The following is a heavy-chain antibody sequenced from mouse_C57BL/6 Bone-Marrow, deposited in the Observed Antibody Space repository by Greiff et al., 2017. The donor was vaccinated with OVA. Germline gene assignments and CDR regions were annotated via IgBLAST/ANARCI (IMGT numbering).Heavy chain of an antibody. V-gene: IGHV1-82*01. D-gene: IGHD1-1*01. Sequence: VMLVESGPELVKPGASVKISCKASGYAFSSSWMNWVKQRPGKGLEWIGRIYPGDGDTNYNGKFKGKATLTADKSSSTAYMQLSSLTSEDSAVYFCASRPYYGSSYWYFDVWGTGTTVTVSS. CDR2: IYPGDGDT. CDR3: ASRPYYGSSYWYFDV. J-gene: IGHJ1*03. CDR1: GYAFSSSW.